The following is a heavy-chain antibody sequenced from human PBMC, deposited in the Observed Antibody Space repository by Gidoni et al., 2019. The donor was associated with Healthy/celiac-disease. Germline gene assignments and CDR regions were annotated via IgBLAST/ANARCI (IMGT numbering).Heavy chain of an antibody. Sequence: QVQLVQSGAEVKKPGASVKVSCKAYGYTFTSYGISWVRQAPGQGLEWMGWISAYNGNTNYAQKLQGRVTMTTDTSTSTAYMELRSLRSDDTAVYYCARDGLHFSSTSRGHGWFDPWGQGTLVTVSS. CDR3: ARDGLHFSSTSRGHGWFDP. CDR2: ISAYNGNT. J-gene: IGHJ5*02. D-gene: IGHD2-2*01. CDR1: GYTFTSYG. V-gene: IGHV1-18*01.